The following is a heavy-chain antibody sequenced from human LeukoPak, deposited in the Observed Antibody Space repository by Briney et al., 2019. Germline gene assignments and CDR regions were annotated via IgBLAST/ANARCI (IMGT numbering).Heavy chain of an antibody. CDR2: INPYSGDT. Sequence: ASVKVSCKASGYTFTGYHIHWVRQAPGQGREWMGRINPYSGDTNFAQKFQGRDTMTRDTSITTAYMDLSSLTPDDTAVYFCARDQGSLTRSWYTGYWGQGTQVTVSS. CDR1: GYTFTGYH. D-gene: IGHD6-13*01. V-gene: IGHV1-2*06. CDR3: ARDQGSLTRSWYTGY. J-gene: IGHJ4*02.